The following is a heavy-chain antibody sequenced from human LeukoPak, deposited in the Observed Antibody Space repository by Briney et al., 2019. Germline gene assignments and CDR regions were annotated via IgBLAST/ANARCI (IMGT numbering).Heavy chain of an antibody. CDR2: ITHNGGT. CDR3: ARGNSGSHWGDHYFYMDV. Sequence: SETLSLTCAVYGGSFRGYFWGWVRQTPGKGLEWLGEITHNGGTNYMPSLSGRVSVFQDVSKNQFSLRLSSVTAADTGVYYCARGNSGSHWGDHYFYMDVWGKGTTVIVSS. V-gene: IGHV4-34*01. D-gene: IGHD1-26*01. CDR1: GGSFRGYF. J-gene: IGHJ6*03.